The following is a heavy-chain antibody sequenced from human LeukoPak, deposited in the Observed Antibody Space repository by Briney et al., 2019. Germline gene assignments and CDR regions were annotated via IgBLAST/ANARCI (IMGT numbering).Heavy chain of an antibody. CDR2: IKQDGSEK. J-gene: IGHJ6*02. CDR1: GFTFSSYW. CDR3: ARGTYSSVENGASYYYGMDV. V-gene: IGHV3-7*01. D-gene: IGHD3-22*01. Sequence: GGSLRLSCAASGFTFSSYWMSWVRQAPGKGLEWVANIKQDGSEKYYVDSVKGRFTISRDNAKNSLYLQTNSLRAEDTAVYYCARGTYSSVENGASYYYGMDVWGQGTTVTVSS.